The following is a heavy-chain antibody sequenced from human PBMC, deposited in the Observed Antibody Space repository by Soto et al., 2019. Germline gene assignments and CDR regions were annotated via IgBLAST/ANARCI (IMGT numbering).Heavy chain of an antibody. CDR1: GGSISSYY. CDR2: IYYSGST. J-gene: IGHJ4*02. D-gene: IGHD2-15*01. CDR3: ARAPGCSGGSCYWGVMDYFDY. Sequence: SETLSLTCTVSGGSISSYYWSWIRQPPGKGLEWIGYIYYSGSTNYNPSLKSRVTISVDTSKNQFSLKLSSVTAADTAVYYCARAPGCSGGSCYWGVMDYFDYWGQGTLVTVSS. V-gene: IGHV4-59*01.